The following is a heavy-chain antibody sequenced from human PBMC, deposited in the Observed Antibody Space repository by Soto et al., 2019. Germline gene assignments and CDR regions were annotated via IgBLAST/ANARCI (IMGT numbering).Heavy chain of an antibody. Sequence: VSCKASGGTFSSYAISWVRQAPGQGLEWMGGIIPIFGTANYAQKFQGRVTITADESTSTAYMELSSLRSEDTAVYYCARGIEVPAAIKSRYYYYGMDVWGQGTTVTVSS. V-gene: IGHV1-69*01. D-gene: IGHD2-2*02. CDR1: GGTFSSYA. CDR2: IIPIFGTA. CDR3: ARGIEVPAAIKSRYYYYGMDV. J-gene: IGHJ6*02.